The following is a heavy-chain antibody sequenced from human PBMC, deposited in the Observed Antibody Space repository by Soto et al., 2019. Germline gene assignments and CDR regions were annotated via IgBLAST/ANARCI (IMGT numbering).Heavy chain of an antibody. D-gene: IGHD1-26*01. V-gene: IGHV1-18*01. CDR3: AGVRWELLRDALDI. J-gene: IGHJ3*02. CDR2: ISAYNGNT. Sequence: QVQLVQSGAEVKKPGASVKVSCKASGYTFTSYGISWVRQAPGQGLEWMGWISAYNGNTNYAQKPQGRVTMTTDTSTSTAYMGARSLTSDDTAVYYCAGVRWELLRDALDIWGQGTMVTVSS. CDR1: GYTFTSYG.